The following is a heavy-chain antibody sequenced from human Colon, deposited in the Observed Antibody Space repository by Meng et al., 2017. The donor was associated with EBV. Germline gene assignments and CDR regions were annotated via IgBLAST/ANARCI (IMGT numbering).Heavy chain of an antibody. CDR2: SRSKDNNYIT. D-gene: IGHD2-21*01. V-gene: IGHV3-72*01. Sequence: EVQRVEFEGGLVQPGGSLRLSCATSGFTFSDHYMDWVRQAPGKGLEWVGRSRSKDNNYITEYVASVKGRFTISRDDSENSLHLQMNSLKTEDTAVYFCTRGRTEYIYSGYDWGQGALVTVSS. CDR3: TRGRTEYIYSGYD. CDR1: GFTFSDHY. J-gene: IGHJ4*02.